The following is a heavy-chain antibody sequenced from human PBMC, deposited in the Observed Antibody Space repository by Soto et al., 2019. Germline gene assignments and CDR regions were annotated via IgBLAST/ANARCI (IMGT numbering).Heavy chain of an antibody. CDR3: ASGRGGAAGGGLDY. D-gene: IGHD6-13*01. CDR2: INPNSGDT. Sequence: QVQLVQSGAEVKKPGASVRVSCKASGFSFTNFGIHWVRQASGQGLEWVGWINPNSGDTVFVQKFQGRASMTRNTSISTAYMEVSGLRVEDTAVYYCASGRGGAAGGGLDYWGQGTLVIVSS. CDR1: GFSFTNFG. V-gene: IGHV1-8*01. J-gene: IGHJ4*02.